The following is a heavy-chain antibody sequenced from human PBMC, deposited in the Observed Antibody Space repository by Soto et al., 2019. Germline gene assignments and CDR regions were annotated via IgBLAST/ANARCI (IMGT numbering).Heavy chain of an antibody. J-gene: IGHJ4*02. CDR1: GFTFSSYA. Sequence: EVHLLESGGGLVQPGGSLRLSCAASGFTFSSYAMSWVRQAPGKGLEWVSAISGSGGSTYYADSVKGRFTISRDNSNNTLYLQMNSLRAEDTAVYYCAKGNGYSSGWYDYWGQGTLVTVSS. CDR3: AKGNGYSSGWYDY. D-gene: IGHD6-19*01. CDR2: ISGSGGST. V-gene: IGHV3-23*01.